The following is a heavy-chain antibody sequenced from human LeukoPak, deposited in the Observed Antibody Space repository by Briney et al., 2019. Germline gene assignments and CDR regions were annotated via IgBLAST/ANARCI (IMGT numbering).Heavy chain of an antibody. D-gene: IGHD6-19*01. CDR1: GYSFTSYW. V-gene: IGHV5-51*01. Sequence: GESLKISCXGSGYSFTSYWIGWVRQMPGKGLEWMGIIYPGDSDTRYSPSFQGQVTISADKSISTAYLQWSSLKASDTAMYYCARPPIGYSSGWYDDYWGQGTLVTVSS. CDR3: ARPPIGYSSGWYDDY. CDR2: IYPGDSDT. J-gene: IGHJ4*02.